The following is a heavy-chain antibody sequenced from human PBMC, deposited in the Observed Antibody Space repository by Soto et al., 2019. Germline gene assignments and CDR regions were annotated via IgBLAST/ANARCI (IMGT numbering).Heavy chain of an antibody. J-gene: IGHJ3*02. CDR1: GFSLSTSTLG. Sequence: SGPTLVNPTQTLTLTCTFSGFSLSTSTLGVGWIRQPPGKALEWLALIYWNDDKRYSTSLKSRLTITKDTSRNQVVLTMTNMDPVDTATYYCAHSKYYYDTSGHPQLTFYDAFDMWGQGILATVSS. D-gene: IGHD3-22*01. CDR3: AHSKYYYDTSGHPQLTFYDAFDM. V-gene: IGHV2-5*01. CDR2: IYWNDDK.